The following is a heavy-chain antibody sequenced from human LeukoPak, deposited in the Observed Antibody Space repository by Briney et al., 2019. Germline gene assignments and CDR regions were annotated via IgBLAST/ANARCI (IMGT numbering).Heavy chain of an antibody. CDR1: GGSFSGYY. CDR3: ARSGAVAGKGNWFDP. V-gene: IGHV4-34*01. D-gene: IGHD6-19*01. CDR2: INHSGST. J-gene: IGHJ5*02. Sequence: PSETLSLTCAVYGGSFSGYYWTWIRQPPGKGLEWIGEINHSGSTNYNPSLKSRVTISVDMSNNQFALKLTSVAAADTGVYYCARSGAVAGKGNWFDPWGQGTLVTVSS.